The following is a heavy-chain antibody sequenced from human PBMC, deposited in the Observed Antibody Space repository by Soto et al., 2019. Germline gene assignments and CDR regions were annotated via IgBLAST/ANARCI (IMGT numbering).Heavy chain of an antibody. J-gene: IGHJ1*01. CDR2: IYYSGST. V-gene: IGHV4-31*03. CDR3: ARGAPYYDFWSGYRNPPTRAEYFQH. D-gene: IGHD3-3*01. Sequence: PSETLSLTCTVSGGSISSGGYYWSWIRQHPGKGLEWIGYIYYSGSTYYNPSLKSRVTISVGTSKNQFSLKLSSVTAADTAVYYCARGAPYYDFWSGYRNPPTRAEYFQHWGQGTLVTVSS. CDR1: GGSISSGGYY.